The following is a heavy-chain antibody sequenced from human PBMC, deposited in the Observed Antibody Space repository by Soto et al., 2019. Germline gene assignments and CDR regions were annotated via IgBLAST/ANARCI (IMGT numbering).Heavy chain of an antibody. CDR3: AHSSYSSSWYVVPGANWFDP. V-gene: IGHV2-5*02. Sequence: QITLKESGPTLVKPTQTLTLTCTFSGFSLSTSGVGVGWIRQPPGKALEWLALIYWDDDKRYSPSLKSRLTIHKDTAKNQVVLTMTHMDPVDTATYYCAHSSYSSSWYVVPGANWFDPWGQGTLVTVSS. J-gene: IGHJ5*02. D-gene: IGHD6-13*01. CDR2: IYWDDDK. CDR1: GFSLSTSGVG.